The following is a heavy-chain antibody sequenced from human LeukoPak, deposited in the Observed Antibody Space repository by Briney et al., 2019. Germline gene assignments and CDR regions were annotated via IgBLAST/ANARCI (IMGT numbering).Heavy chain of an antibody. CDR1: GVTFSSYG. CDR2: ISGSGGST. D-gene: IGHD6-19*01. V-gene: IGHV3-23*01. Sequence: GGSLRLSYAASGVTFSSYGMSWVRQAPGKGLEWVSAISGSGGSTYNADSVKGRFTISRDNSKNTLYLQMNSLRAEDTAVYYCAKGAVAGTVSHFDYWGQGTLVTVSS. J-gene: IGHJ4*02. CDR3: AKGAVAGTVSHFDY.